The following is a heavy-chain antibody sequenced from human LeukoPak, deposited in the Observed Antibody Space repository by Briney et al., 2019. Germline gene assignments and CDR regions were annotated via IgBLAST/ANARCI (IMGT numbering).Heavy chain of an antibody. CDR1: GGSISSSSYY. J-gene: IGHJ6*03. Sequence: PSETLSLTCTVSGGSISSSSYYWGRIRQPPGKGLEWIGEINHSGSTNYNPFLKSRVTISVDTSKNQFSLKLSSVTAADTAVYYCATLRAATYYYYYMDVWGKGTTVTVSS. V-gene: IGHV4-39*07. CDR3: ATLRAATYYYYYMDV. D-gene: IGHD2-15*01. CDR2: INHSGST.